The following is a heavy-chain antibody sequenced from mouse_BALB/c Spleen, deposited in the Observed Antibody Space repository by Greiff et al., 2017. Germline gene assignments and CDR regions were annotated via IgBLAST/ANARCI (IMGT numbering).Heavy chain of an antibody. Sequence: VQLQQSGAELARPGASVKLSCKASGYTFTSYWMQWVKQRPGQGLEWIGAIYPGDGDTRYTQKFKGKATLTADKSSSTAYMQLSSLASEDSAVYYWARKRETDGNFYAMDYWGQGTSVTVSS. D-gene: IGHD2-1*01. J-gene: IGHJ4*01. CDR3: ARKRETDGNFYAMDY. V-gene: IGHV1-87*01. CDR2: IYPGDGDT. CDR1: GYTFTSYW.